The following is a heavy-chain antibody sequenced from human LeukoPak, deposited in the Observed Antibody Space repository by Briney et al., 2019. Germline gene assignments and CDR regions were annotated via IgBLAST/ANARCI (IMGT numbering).Heavy chain of an antibody. CDR3: AKDLSSGSRRAY. CDR2: ISSRSATI. J-gene: IGHJ4*02. CDR1: GFTFSSYS. V-gene: IGHV3-48*01. Sequence: GGSLRLSCAASGFTFSSYSLNWVRQAPGKGLEWVSYISSRSATIYYADSVKGRFTISRDNSKNTLYLQMNSLRAEDTGVYYCAKDLSSGSRRAYWGQGTLVTVSS. D-gene: IGHD6-19*01.